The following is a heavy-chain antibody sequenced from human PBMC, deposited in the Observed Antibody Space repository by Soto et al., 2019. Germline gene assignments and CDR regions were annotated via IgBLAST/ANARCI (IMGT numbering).Heavy chain of an antibody. CDR2: VYYTGTT. V-gene: IGHV4-59*08. CDR3: ARLGGYYQSLDT. Sequence: SETLSLTCTVSGGSIDSYYWTWIRQPPGKGLEWIGYVYYTGTTTYSPSLKSRVTISVDTSMNQISLKLSSVTAADTAFYYCARLGGYYQSLDTWGQGTLVTGSS. D-gene: IGHD3-22*01. CDR1: GGSIDSYY. J-gene: IGHJ5*02.